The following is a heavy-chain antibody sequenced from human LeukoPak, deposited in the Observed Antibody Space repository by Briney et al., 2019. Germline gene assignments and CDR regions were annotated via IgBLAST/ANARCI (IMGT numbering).Heavy chain of an antibody. V-gene: IGHV1-18*01. Sequence: ASVKVSCKASGYTFTSYGISWVRQAPGQGLEWMGWISAYNGNTNYAQKLQGRVTMTTDTSTSTAYMELRSLRSDDTAVYYCARGRCSSSCSNWFGPWGQGTVVTVSS. D-gene: IGHD6-13*01. CDR3: ARGRCSSSCSNWFGP. CDR1: GYTFTSYG. CDR2: ISAYNGNT. J-gene: IGHJ5*02.